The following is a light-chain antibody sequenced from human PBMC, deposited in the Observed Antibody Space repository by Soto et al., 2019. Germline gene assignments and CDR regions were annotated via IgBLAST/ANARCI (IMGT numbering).Light chain of an antibody. CDR3: QLYGSSPPVT. CDR2: GAS. Sequence: EIVLTQSPGTLSLSPGERATLSCRASQSVSSNYLAWYQQKPGQAPRLLIYGASSRATGIPDRFSGSGSGTDFNITISRLEPEDFAVYYCQLYGSSPPVTFGGGTKVEIK. V-gene: IGKV3-20*01. CDR1: QSVSSNY. J-gene: IGKJ4*01.